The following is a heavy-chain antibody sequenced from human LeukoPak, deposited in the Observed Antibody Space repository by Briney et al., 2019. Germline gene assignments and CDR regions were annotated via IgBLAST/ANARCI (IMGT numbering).Heavy chain of an antibody. V-gene: IGHV3-30*18. CDR2: ISYDGSNK. Sequence: QAGGSLRLSCAASGFTFSSYGMHWVRQAPGKGLEWVAVISYDGSNKYYADSVKGRFTISGDNSKNTLYLQMNSLRAEDTAVYYCAKVMTTVTTPLETDFDYWGQGTLVTVSS. CDR3: AKVMTTVTTPLETDFDY. CDR1: GFTFSSYG. J-gene: IGHJ4*02. D-gene: IGHD4-17*01.